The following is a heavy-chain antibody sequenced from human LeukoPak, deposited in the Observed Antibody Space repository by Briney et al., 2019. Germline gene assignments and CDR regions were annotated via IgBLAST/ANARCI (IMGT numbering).Heavy chain of an antibody. CDR2: IIPIFGTA. CDR1: GGTFSSYA. V-gene: IGHV1-69*01. Sequence: WASVKVCCKASGGTFSSYAISWVRQAPGQGLEWMGGIIPIFGTANYAQKFQGRVTITADESTSTAYMELSSLRSEDTAVYYCARTALLWFGELLTDWFDPWGQGTLVTVSS. CDR3: ARTALLWFGELLTDWFDP. J-gene: IGHJ5*02. D-gene: IGHD3-10*01.